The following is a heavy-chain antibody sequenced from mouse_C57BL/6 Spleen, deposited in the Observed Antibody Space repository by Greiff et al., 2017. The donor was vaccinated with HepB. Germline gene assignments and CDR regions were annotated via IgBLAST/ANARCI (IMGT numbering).Heavy chain of an antibody. CDR3: ARGPRYYDAMDY. CDR2: IDPSDSYT. J-gene: IGHJ4*01. V-gene: IGHV1-69*01. D-gene: IGHD2-12*01. Sequence: VQLQQPGAELVMPGASVKLSCKASGYTFTSYWMHWVKQRPGQGLEWIGEIDPSDSYTNYNQKFKGKSTLTVDKSSSTAYMQLSSLTSEDSAVYYCARGPRYYDAMDYWGQGTSVTVSS. CDR1: GYTFTSYW.